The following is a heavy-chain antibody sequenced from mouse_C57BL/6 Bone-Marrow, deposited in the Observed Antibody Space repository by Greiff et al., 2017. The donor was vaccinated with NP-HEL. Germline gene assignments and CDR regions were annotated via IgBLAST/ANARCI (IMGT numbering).Heavy chain of an antibody. D-gene: IGHD3-2*02. CDR3: ARHETAQALFDY. V-gene: IGHV5-6*02. CDR2: ISSGGSYT. CDR1: GFTFSSYG. J-gene: IGHJ2*01. Sequence: EVKLVESGGDLVKPGGSLKLSCAASGFTFSSYGMSWVRQTPDKRLEWVATISSGGSYTYYPDSVKGRFTISRDNAKNTLYLQMSSLKSEDTAMYYCARHETAQALFDYWGQGTTLTVSS.